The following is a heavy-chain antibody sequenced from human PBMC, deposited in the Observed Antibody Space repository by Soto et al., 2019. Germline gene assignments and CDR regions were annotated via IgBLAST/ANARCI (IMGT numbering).Heavy chain of an antibody. CDR1: GGSITPYY. J-gene: IGHJ4*02. Sequence: QVQLQESGPGLVKPSETLSLTCTVSGGSITPYYWSWIRQPPGKRLEWIGYISSSGFTNYNPSLNSRVTRSVDTSKNQFSLKLSSVTAAGSAVYYCVRDCYSSSCFDLWGQGTLVTVSS. CDR3: VRDCYSSSCFDL. V-gene: IGHV4-59*01. D-gene: IGHD6-13*01. CDR2: ISSSGFT.